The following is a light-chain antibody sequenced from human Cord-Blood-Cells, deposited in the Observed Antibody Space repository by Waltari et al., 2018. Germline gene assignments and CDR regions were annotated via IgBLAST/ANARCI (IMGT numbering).Light chain of an antibody. CDR1: SRDVGGYND. CDR3: SSYTSSSTRV. Sequence: QSALTQPPSVSGSPGQSITIPCTGTSRDVGGYNDVSWYQQHPGKAPKLMIYDVSNRPSGVSNRFSGSKSGNTASLTISGLQAEDEADYYCSSYTSSSTRVFGTGTKVTVL. V-gene: IGLV2-14*01. J-gene: IGLJ1*01. CDR2: DVS.